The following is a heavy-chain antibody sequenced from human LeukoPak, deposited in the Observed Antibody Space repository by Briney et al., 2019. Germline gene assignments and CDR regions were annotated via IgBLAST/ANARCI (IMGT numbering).Heavy chain of an antibody. CDR1: GGSISSYF. V-gene: IGHV4-59*01. CDR3: ARVVGEGYYYYGMDV. Sequence: SETLSLTCTVSGGSISSYFWSWIRQPPGKGLEWIGYISYSGSTNYNPSLKSRVTISLDTSKNQFSLKLSSVTAADTAVYYCARVVGEGYYYYGMDVWGQGTMVTVSS. J-gene: IGHJ6*02. D-gene: IGHD1-26*01. CDR2: ISYSGST.